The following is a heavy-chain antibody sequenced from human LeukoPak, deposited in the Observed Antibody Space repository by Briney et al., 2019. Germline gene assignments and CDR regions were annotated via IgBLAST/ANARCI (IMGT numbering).Heavy chain of an antibody. CDR2: ISAYNGNT. J-gene: IGHJ4*02. Sequence: ASVKVSCKASGYTFTSYGINWVRQAPGQGLEWMGWISAYNGNTNYAQKLQGRVTMTTDTSTSTAYMELRSLRSDDTAVYYCARADIVVVPAASRGRHYFDYWGQGTLVTVSS. D-gene: IGHD2-2*01. CDR3: ARADIVVVPAASRGRHYFDY. CDR1: GYTFTSYG. V-gene: IGHV1-18*01.